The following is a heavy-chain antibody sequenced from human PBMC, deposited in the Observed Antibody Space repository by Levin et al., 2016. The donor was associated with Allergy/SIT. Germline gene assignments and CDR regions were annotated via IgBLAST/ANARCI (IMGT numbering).Heavy chain of an antibody. CDR3: ARAEAAGTGSAFDI. V-gene: IGHV3-66*01. J-gene: IGHJ3*02. CDR2: IYSGGST. D-gene: IGHD6-19*01. Sequence: WIRQPPGKGLEWVSVIYSGGSTYYADSVKGRFTISRDNSKNTLYLQMNSLRAEDTAVYYCARAEAAGTGSAFDIWGQGTMVTVSS.